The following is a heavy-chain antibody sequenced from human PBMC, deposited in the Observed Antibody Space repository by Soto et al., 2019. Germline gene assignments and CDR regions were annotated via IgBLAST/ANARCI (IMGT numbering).Heavy chain of an antibody. CDR1: GFTFSSNV. V-gene: IGHV3-33*01. CDR2: IWHDGTNK. CDR3: AREVSGSGYYNY. D-gene: IGHD3-22*01. J-gene: IGHJ4*02. Sequence: GGSLRLSCAASGFTFSSNVMHWVRQAPGKGLEWVAVIWHDGTNKNYADSVKGRFTISRDNSKNTLYLQMNSLRAEDTAVYYCAREVSGSGYYNYWGQGTLVTVSS.